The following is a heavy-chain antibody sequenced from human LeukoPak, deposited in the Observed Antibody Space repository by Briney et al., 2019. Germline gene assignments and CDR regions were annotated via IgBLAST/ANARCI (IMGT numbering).Heavy chain of an antibody. Sequence: SQTLSLTCAISGDSVSSNSGSWNWIRQSPSRGLEWLGRTYYRSTWYNDYAVSVRGRITVNPDTSKNQFSLHLNSVTPEDTAVYYCARRLTQYDCFDPWGQGILVTVSS. CDR3: ARRLTQYDCFDP. CDR1: GDSVSSNSGS. J-gene: IGHJ5*02. D-gene: IGHD2-2*01. V-gene: IGHV6-1*01. CDR2: TYYRSTWYN.